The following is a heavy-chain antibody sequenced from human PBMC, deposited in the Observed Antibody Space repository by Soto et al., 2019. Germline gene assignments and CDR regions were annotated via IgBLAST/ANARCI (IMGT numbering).Heavy chain of an antibody. CDR3: AKDQDWNYWMIDY. J-gene: IGHJ4*02. CDR2: ISGSGGST. D-gene: IGHD1-7*01. CDR1: GFTFSSYA. V-gene: IGHV3-23*01. Sequence: GGSLRLSCAASGFTFSSYAMSWVRQAPGKGLEWVSAISGSGGSTYYADSVKGRFTISRDNSKNTLYLQMNSLRAEDTAVYYCAKDQDWNYWMIDYWGQRTLVTVSS.